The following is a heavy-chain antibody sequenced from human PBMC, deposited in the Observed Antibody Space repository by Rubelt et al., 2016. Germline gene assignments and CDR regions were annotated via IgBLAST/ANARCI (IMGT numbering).Heavy chain of an antibody. CDR1: GYTFTSYG. Sequence: QVQLVQSGAEVKKPGASVKVSCKASGYTFTSYGISWVRQAPGQGLEWMGWISAYNGTTNYAQHLQGRVPMPTDQSTRTAYMGLRGLRSDDTAVYYCARGLEYSSSWYGDYWGQGTLVTVSS. CDR2: ISAYNGTT. V-gene: IGHV1-18*01. D-gene: IGHD6-13*01. J-gene: IGHJ4*02. CDR3: ARGLEYSSSWYGDY.